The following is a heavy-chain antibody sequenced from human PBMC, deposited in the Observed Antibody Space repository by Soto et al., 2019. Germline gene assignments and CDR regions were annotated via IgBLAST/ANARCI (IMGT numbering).Heavy chain of an antibody. Sequence: SVKVSCKASGGTFSSYAISWVRQAPGQGLEWMGGIIPIFGTANYAQKFQGRVTITADKSTSTAYMELSSLRSEDTAVYYCAREYVVVVAATQAFDIWGQGTMVTVSS. CDR3: AREYVVVVAATQAFDI. V-gene: IGHV1-69*06. CDR2: IIPIFGTA. D-gene: IGHD2-15*01. J-gene: IGHJ3*02. CDR1: GGTFSSYA.